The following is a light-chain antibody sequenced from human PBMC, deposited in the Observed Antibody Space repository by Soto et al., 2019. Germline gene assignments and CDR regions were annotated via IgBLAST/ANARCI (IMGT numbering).Light chain of an antibody. CDR3: QQYDSYSIT. J-gene: IGKJ5*01. CDR2: RAS. CDR1: QNINNW. V-gene: IGKV1-5*03. Sequence: DIQMTQSPSTLSASVGDRVTITCRASQNINNWLAWYQQKPGKAPKPLIYRASTLESGVPSRFSGSGFGTEFTLTITSLQPDDSATYYCQQYDSYSITFGQGTRLEIK.